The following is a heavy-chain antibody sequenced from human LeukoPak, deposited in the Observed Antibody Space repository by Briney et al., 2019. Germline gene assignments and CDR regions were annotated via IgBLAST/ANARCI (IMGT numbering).Heavy chain of an antibody. CDR1: GYIFTDFY. CDR2: INPNNGGT. CDR3: ARGLLPMSNWFDP. V-gene: IGHV1-2*02. Sequence: ASVKVSCEASGYIFTDFYIHWVRRTAGQGLEWIGCINPNNGGTTYAQRFQGRVSMTRDTSITTAYMQLTRLRSDDTAVYYCARGLLPMSNWFDPWGLGTVVTLSS. J-gene: IGHJ5*02. D-gene: IGHD2-15*01.